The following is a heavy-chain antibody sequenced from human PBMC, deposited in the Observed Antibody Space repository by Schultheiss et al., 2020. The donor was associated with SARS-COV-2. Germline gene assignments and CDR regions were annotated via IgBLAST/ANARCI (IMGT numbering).Heavy chain of an antibody. CDR2: IYYSGST. D-gene: IGHD6-6*01. V-gene: IGHV4-59*01. J-gene: IGHJ6*02. CDR3: ARVSSGRSYYYGMDV. CDR1: GGSISSYY. Sequence: AGSLRLSCTVSGGSISSYYWSWIRQPPGKGLEWIGYIYYSGSTNYNPSLKSRVTISVDTSKNQFSLKLSSVTAADTAVYYCARVSSGRSYYYGMDVWGQGTTVTVSS.